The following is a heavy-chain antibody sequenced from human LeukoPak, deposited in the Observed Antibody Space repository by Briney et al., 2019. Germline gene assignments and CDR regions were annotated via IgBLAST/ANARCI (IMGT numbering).Heavy chain of an antibody. CDR1: GYIFTSYG. CDR2: ISAYNGNT. Sequence: GASVKVSCKASGYIFTSYGISWVRQAPGQGLEWMGWISAYNGNTNYAQKLQGRVTMTTDTSTSTAYMELRSLRSDDTAVYYCARDLERFLEWFHFDYWGQGTLVTVSS. CDR3: ARDLERFLEWFHFDY. V-gene: IGHV1-18*01. D-gene: IGHD3-3*01. J-gene: IGHJ4*02.